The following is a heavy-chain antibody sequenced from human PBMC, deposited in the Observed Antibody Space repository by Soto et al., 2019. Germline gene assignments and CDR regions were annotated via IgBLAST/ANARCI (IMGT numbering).Heavy chain of an antibody. CDR3: AKDKGRYYDSSGYSSAWFDP. J-gene: IGHJ5*02. Sequence: GGSLRLSCAASGFTFSSYAMSWVRQAPGKGLEWVSAISGSGGSTYYADSVKGRFTISRDNSKNTLYLQMNSLRAEDTAVYYCAKDKGRYYDSSGYSSAWFDPWGQGTLVTVSS. CDR1: GFTFSSYA. D-gene: IGHD3-22*01. CDR2: ISGSGGST. V-gene: IGHV3-23*01.